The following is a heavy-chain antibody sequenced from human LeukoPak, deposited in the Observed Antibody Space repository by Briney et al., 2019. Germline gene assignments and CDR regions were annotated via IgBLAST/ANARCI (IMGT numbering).Heavy chain of an antibody. V-gene: IGHV3-30*02. CDR1: GFTFSSYG. D-gene: IGHD3-10*01. CDR3: AKDISGSGEGFDI. J-gene: IGHJ3*02. Sequence: GGSLRLSCAASGFTFSSYGMHWVRQAPGKGLEWVAFIRYDGGNKYYADSVKGRFTISRDNSKNTLYLQMNSLRAEDTAVYYCAKDISGSGEGFDIWGQGTMVTVSS. CDR2: IRYDGGNK.